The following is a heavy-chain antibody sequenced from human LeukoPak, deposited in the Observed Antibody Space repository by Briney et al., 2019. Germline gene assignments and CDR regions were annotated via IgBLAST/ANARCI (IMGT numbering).Heavy chain of an antibody. CDR1: GFSFTTYA. CDR3: ATLQQY. J-gene: IGHJ4*02. Sequence: GRSLRLSCAASGFSFTTYAMHWVRQAPGKRLEWLAVISHDSNTKYYADSVKGRFAISRDNSKNTLYLQLNTLRLDDTAVYYCATLQQYWGQGTLVTVSS. V-gene: IGHV3-30*09. CDR2: ISHDSNTK.